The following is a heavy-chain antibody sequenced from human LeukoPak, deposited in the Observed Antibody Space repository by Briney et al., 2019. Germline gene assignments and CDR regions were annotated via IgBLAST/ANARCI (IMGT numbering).Heavy chain of an antibody. Sequence: SVKVSCKASGGTFSSYAISWVRQAPGQGLEWMGGIIPIFGTANYAQKFQGRVTITADESTSTAYMELSSLRSEDTAVYYCARSQEEIVGAKDWGQGTLVTVSS. CDR2: IIPIFGTA. CDR3: ARSQEEIVGAKD. V-gene: IGHV1-69*13. CDR1: GGTFSSYA. D-gene: IGHD1-26*01. J-gene: IGHJ4*02.